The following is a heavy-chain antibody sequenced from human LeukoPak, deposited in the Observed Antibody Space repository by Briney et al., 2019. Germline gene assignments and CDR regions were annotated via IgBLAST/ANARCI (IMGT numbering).Heavy chain of an antibody. D-gene: IGHD3-22*01. Sequence: GGSLRLSCAASGFTFDDYAMHWVRQAPGKGLEWVSGISWNSGSIGYADSVKGRFTISRDNAKNSLYLQMNSLRAEDTALYYCAKVLDYYDSSGYYEGWGQGTLVTVSS. J-gene: IGHJ4*02. CDR3: AKVLDYYDSSGYYEG. CDR1: GFTFDDYA. V-gene: IGHV3-9*01. CDR2: ISWNSGSI.